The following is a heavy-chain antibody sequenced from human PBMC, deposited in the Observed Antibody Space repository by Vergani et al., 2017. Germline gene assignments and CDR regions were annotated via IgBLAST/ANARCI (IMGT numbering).Heavy chain of an antibody. J-gene: IGHJ4*02. CDR2: ISYDGSNK. Sequence: VQLLESGGGLVQPGGSLRLSCEVSGFTFSSYAMSWVRQAPGKGLEWVAVISYDGSNKYYADSVKGRFTISRDNSKNTLYLQMNSLRAEDTAVYYCARDHQQLVRATFCGYWGQGTLVTVSS. D-gene: IGHD6-13*01. CDR1: GFTFSSYA. V-gene: IGHV3-30*04. CDR3: ARDHQQLVRATFCGY.